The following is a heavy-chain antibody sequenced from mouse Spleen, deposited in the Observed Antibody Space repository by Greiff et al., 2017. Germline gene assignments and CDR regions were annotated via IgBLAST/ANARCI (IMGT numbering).Heavy chain of an antibody. D-gene: IGHD4-1*01. Sequence: QVQLKESGAELVKPGASVKLSCKASGYTLTSYWMQWVKQRPGQGLEWIGEIDPSDSYTNYNQKFKGKATLTVDTSSSTAYMQLSSLTSEDSAVYYCAREGTGTLSGFDVWGAGTTVTVSS. CDR2: IDPSDSYT. V-gene: IGHV1-50*01. CDR1: GYTLTSYW. J-gene: IGHJ1*01. CDR3: AREGTGTLSGFDV.